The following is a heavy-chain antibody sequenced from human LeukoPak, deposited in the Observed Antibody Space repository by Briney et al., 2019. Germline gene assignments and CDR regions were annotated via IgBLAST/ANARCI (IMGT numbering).Heavy chain of an antibody. CDR1: GYTFTSYG. V-gene: IGHV1-18*01. Sequence: GASVKVSCKASGYTFTSYGISWVRQAPGQGLEWMGWISAYNGNTNYAQKLQGRVTMTTDTSTSTAYMELRSLRSDDTAVYYCARGAGYCSGGSCYYYFDYWGQGTLVTVSS. D-gene: IGHD2-15*01. CDR3: ARGAGYCSGGSCYYYFDY. J-gene: IGHJ4*02. CDR2: ISAYNGNT.